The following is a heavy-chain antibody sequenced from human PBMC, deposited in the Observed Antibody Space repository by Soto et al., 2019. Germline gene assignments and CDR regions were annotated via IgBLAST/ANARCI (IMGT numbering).Heavy chain of an antibody. CDR3: AKEAGDRSNWYFDL. D-gene: IGHD7-27*01. J-gene: IGHJ2*01. V-gene: IGHV3-30*18. Sequence: GGSLRLSCAASGFTFSSYGMHWVRQAPGKGLEWVAVISYDGSNKYYADSVKGRFTISRDNSKNTLYLQMNSLRAEDTAVYYCAKEAGDRSNWYFDLWGRGTLVTVSS. CDR1: GFTFSSYG. CDR2: ISYDGSNK.